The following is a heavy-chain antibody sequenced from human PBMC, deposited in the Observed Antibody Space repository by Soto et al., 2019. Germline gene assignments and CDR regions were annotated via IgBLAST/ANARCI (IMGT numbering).Heavy chain of an antibody. Sequence: GGSLRLSCAAPGFTFSSYAMSWFRQAPGKGLEWVSAISGSGGRTYYADSVKGRFTISRDNSKNTLYLQMNSLRAEDMAVYYCAKEGDVWSGSNSFDYWGQGTLVTVAS. D-gene: IGHD3-3*01. V-gene: IGHV3-23*01. CDR3: AKEGDVWSGSNSFDY. J-gene: IGHJ4*02. CDR1: GFTFSSYA. CDR2: ISGSGGRT.